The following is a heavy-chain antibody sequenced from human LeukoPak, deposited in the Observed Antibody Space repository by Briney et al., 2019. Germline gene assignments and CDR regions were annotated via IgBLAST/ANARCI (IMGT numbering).Heavy chain of an antibody. CDR2: IRRSDGSK. CDR1: EFSFSSFG. Sequence: PGGSLRLSCAVSEFSFSSFGLSWVRQAPGKGLEWVSAIRRSDGSKHYADSVKGRFTISRDNSKNTMYLQMNGLRAEDTAVYYCARGLESKDTRPHYWGQGTLVSVST. V-gene: IGHV3-23*01. D-gene: IGHD1-1*01. CDR3: ARGLESKDTRPHY. J-gene: IGHJ4*02.